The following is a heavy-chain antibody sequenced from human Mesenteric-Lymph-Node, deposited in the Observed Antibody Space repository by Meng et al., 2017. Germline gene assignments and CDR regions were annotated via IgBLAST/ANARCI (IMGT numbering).Heavy chain of an antibody. CDR2: IERKAVGGTG. CDR3: ATGPGAVNMSV. J-gene: IGHJ3*01. V-gene: IGHV3-15*04. D-gene: IGHD2/OR15-2a*01. Sequence: GESLKISCAASGITFSNAWMSWVRQAPGKGLEWVGRIERKAVGGTGDYAAPVKGKFTISRDDSKNTVDLQMNSLKTEDTAVYYCATGPGAVNMSVWGRGTMVTVSS. CDR1: GITFSNAW.